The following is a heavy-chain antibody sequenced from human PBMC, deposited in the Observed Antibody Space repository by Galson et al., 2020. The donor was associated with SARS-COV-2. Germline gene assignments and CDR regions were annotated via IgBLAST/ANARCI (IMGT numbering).Heavy chain of an antibody. J-gene: IGHJ4*02. CDR1: GFTFSSYD. V-gene: IGHV3-23*01. CDR2: ISGSGDST. Sequence: GESLKISCEAPGFTFSSYDMSWVRPAPGKGLEWVSAISGSGDSTYYADYVKGRFTISRDSSKNTLYLQMNSLRDEDTAVYYCAKDSAVSDYAYDYWGQGTLVTVSS. CDR3: AKDSAVSDYAYDY. D-gene: IGHD2-2*01.